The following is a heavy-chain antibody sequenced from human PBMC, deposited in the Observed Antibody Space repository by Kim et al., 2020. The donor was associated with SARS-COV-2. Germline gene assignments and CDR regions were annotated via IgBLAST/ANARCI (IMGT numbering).Heavy chain of an antibody. J-gene: IGHJ4*02. Sequence: GGSLRLSCAASGFTFSDYYMSWIRQAPGKGLEWVSYISSSGSTIYYADSVKGRFTISRDNAKNSLYLQMNSLRAEDTAVYYCARRTRYYYDSSGLDYWGQGTLVTVSS. V-gene: IGHV3-11*01. D-gene: IGHD3-22*01. CDR1: GFTFSDYY. CDR2: ISSSGSTI. CDR3: ARRTRYYYDSSGLDY.